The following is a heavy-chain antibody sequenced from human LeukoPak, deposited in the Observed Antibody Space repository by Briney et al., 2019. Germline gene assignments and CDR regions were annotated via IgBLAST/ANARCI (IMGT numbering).Heavy chain of an antibody. CDR1: GGSFSGYY. V-gene: IGHV4-34*01. CDR2: INHSGST. J-gene: IGHJ4*02. D-gene: IGHD2-15*01. CDR3: ARGAYDCSGGSCYSEY. Sequence: PSETLSLTCAVYGGSFSGYYWSWIRQPPGKGLEWIGEINHSGSTNYNPSLKSRVTISVDTSKNQFSLKLSSVTAADTAVYYCARGAYDCSGGSCYSEYWGQGTQVTVSS.